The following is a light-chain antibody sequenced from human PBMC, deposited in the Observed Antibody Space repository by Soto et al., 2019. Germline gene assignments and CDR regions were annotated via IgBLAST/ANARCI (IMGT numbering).Light chain of an antibody. Sequence: DIQMTQSPSTLSASAGDTVTITCRASQSISTWLAWYQQKPGKDPQLLIFDASSLQSGVPSRFSGSGSGKEFTLTISRLQTDDFATYECQQYDSYSWTFGQGTKVDIK. CDR1: QSISTW. V-gene: IGKV1-5*01. CDR3: QQYDSYSWT. J-gene: IGKJ1*01. CDR2: DAS.